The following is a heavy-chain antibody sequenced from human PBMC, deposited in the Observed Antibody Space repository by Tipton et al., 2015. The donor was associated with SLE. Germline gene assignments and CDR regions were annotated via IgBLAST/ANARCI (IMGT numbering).Heavy chain of an antibody. CDR3: ARDSGGGYDLNY. V-gene: IGHV4-59*01. Sequence: TLSLTCTVSGGSISSYYWSWIRQPPGKGLEWIGYIYYSGSTNYNPSLKSRVTISVDTSKNQFSLKLSSVTAADTAVYYCARDSGGGYDLNYWGQGTLVTVSP. CDR1: GGSISSYY. D-gene: IGHD5-12*01. J-gene: IGHJ4*02. CDR2: IYYSGST.